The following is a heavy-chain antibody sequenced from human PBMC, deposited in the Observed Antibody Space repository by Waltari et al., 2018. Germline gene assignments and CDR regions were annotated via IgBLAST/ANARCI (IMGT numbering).Heavy chain of an antibody. V-gene: IGHV3-21*01. CDR2: ISSSSSYI. CDR3: ARDATQRGIVVVVEAVY. Sequence: EVQLVESGGGLVKPGGSLRLSCAASGFTFSSYSMNWVRQAPGKGLEWVSSISSSSSYIYYADSGKGRFTISRDNAKNSLYLQMNSLRAEDTAVYYCARDATQRGIVVVVEAVYWGQGTLVTVSS. J-gene: IGHJ4*02. CDR1: GFTFSSYS. D-gene: IGHD2-15*01.